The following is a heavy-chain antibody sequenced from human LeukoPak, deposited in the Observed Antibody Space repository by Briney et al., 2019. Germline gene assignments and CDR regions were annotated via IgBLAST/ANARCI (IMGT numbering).Heavy chain of an antibody. CDR3: AREGDDYGDYEWFDP. Sequence: SETLSLTCAVYGGSFSGYYWSWIRQPPGKGLEWIGYIYYSGSTNYNPSLKSRVTISVDTSKNQFSLKLSSVTAADTAVYYCAREGDDYGDYEWFDPWGQGTLVTVSS. CDR2: IYYSGST. D-gene: IGHD4-17*01. J-gene: IGHJ5*02. V-gene: IGHV4-59*01. CDR1: GGSFSGYY.